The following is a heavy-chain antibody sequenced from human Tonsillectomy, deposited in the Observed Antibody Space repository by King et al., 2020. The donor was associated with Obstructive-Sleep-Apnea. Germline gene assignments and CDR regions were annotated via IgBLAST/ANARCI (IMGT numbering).Heavy chain of an antibody. CDR3: ARLTTVVTASDY. V-gene: IGHV3-30-3*01. CDR1: GFTFSSYA. J-gene: IGHJ4*02. D-gene: IGHD4-23*01. Sequence: VQLVESGGGVVQPGRSQRLSCSASGFTFSSYAMHWVRQAPGKGLEWVALISYDGNNNYYADSVKGRFTASRDNSKNTLFLQMNSLRAEDSAVYYCARLTTVVTASDYWDQGTLVTVSS. CDR2: ISYDGNNN.